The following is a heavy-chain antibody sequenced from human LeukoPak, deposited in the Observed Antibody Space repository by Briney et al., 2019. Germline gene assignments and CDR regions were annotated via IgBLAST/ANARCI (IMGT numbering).Heavy chain of an antibody. D-gene: IGHD3-10*01. Sequence: GGSLRLSCVASGYTFSNYAMSWVRQAPGKGLEWVSGISVSGGSTYYADSVKGRFTISRDNSKNTLYLQMNSLRAEDTAVYYCAKELYGSGSYYRDYFDYWGQGTLVTVSS. CDR2: ISVSGGST. V-gene: IGHV3-23*01. J-gene: IGHJ4*02. CDR3: AKELYGSGSYYRDYFDY. CDR1: GYTFSNYA.